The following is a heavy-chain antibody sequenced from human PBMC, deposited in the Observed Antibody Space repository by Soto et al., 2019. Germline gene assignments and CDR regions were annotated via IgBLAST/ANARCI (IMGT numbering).Heavy chain of an antibody. Sequence: SLRLSCAASGFTFSSYGMHWVRQAPGKGLEWVAVIWYDGSNKYYADSVKGRFTISRDNSKNTLYLQMNSLRAEDTAVYYCARDRLQYYYYYGMDVWGQGTTVTVSS. V-gene: IGHV3-33*01. CDR1: GFTFSSYG. CDR3: ARDRLQYYYYYGMDV. CDR2: IWYDGSNK. D-gene: IGHD4-4*01. J-gene: IGHJ6*02.